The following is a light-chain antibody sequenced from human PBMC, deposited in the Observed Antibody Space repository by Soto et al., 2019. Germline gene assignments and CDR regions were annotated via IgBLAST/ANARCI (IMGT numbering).Light chain of an antibody. V-gene: IGLV1-44*01. CDR2: SNN. CDR1: SSHIGSNT. Sequence: QSMLTQPPSASGTPGQRVTISCSGSSSHIGSNTVNWYQQLPGTAPKLLIYSNNQRPSGVPDRFSGSKSGTSASLAISGLQSEDEADYYCAAWDDSLNGRYVFGTGTKLTVL. CDR3: AAWDDSLNGRYV. J-gene: IGLJ1*01.